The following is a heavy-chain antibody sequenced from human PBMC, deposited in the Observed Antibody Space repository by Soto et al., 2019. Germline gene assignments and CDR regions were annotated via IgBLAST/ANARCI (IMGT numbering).Heavy chain of an antibody. Sequence: SETLSLTCAVSGGSISSGGYSWSWLRQAPGQGLEWIGYIYYSGSTNYNPSLKSRVAMSIDTSKMQFSLSLTSVTAADTAVYYCASAFGGWPPDSWGQGTLVTVSS. CDR3: ASAFGGWPPDS. V-gene: IGHV4-61*08. CDR1: GGSISSGGYS. CDR2: IYYSGST. D-gene: IGHD6-19*01. J-gene: IGHJ4*02.